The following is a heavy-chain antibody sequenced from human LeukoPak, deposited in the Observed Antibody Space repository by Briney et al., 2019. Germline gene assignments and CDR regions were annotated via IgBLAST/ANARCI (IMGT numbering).Heavy chain of an antibody. J-gene: IGHJ4*02. CDR3: AGGSGWYSPDY. D-gene: IGHD6-19*01. CDR1: GFTFSGSA. Sequence: GGSLKLSCAASGFTFSGSAIHWLPQASGKGLEWVGRIRSKANSYATSYAASVKGRFTISRDDSKNTAHLQMNSLKTEDTALYYCAGGSGWYSPDYWGQGTLVTVSS. V-gene: IGHV3-73*01. CDR2: IRSKANSYAT.